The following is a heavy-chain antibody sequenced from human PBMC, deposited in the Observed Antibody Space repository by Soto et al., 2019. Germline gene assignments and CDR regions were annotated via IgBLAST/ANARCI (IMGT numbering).Heavy chain of an antibody. V-gene: IGHV3-21*01. J-gene: IGHJ6*02. CDR2: IRGFSPYT. CDR3: ARDRGYDAHDYYYNAMDV. D-gene: IGHD3-10*01. CDR1: GFTFRTYT. Sequence: LRLSCISSGFTFRTYTMNWVRQAPGKGLEWVSGIRGFSPYTFYAESVRGRFTISRDNAKNSLFLQMDSLRAEDTAVYYCARDRGYDAHDYYYNAMDVWGQGTTVTVSS.